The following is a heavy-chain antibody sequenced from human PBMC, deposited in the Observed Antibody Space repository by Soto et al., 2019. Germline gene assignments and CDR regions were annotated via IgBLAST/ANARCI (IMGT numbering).Heavy chain of an antibody. CDR3: ARHDYGDSYYFDY. J-gene: IGHJ4*02. CDR1: GGSISSYY. CDR2: IYYSGST. V-gene: IGHV4-30-4*01. D-gene: IGHD4-17*01. Sequence: TLSLTCTVSGGSISSYYWSWIRQPPGKGLEWIGYIYYSGSTYYNPSLKSRVTISVDTSKNQFSLKLSSVTAADTAVYYCARHDYGDSYYFDYWGQGTLVTVSS.